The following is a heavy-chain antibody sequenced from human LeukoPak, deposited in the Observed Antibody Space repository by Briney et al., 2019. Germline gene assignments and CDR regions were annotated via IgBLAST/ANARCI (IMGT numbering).Heavy chain of an antibody. Sequence: SETLSLTCTVSGGSISSSSYYWGWIRQPPGKGLEWIGSIYYSGSTYHNPSLKSRVTMSVDASKNQFSLKLSSVTAADTAVYYCARSDYYDSSGYFVYWGQGTLVTVSS. D-gene: IGHD3-22*01. V-gene: IGHV4-39*07. CDR2: IYYSGST. CDR3: ARSDYYDSSGYFVY. J-gene: IGHJ4*02. CDR1: GGSISSSSYY.